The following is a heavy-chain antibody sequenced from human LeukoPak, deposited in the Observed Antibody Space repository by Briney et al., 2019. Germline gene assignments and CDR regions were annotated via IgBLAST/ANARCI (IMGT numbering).Heavy chain of an antibody. CDR1: GYTFTNHY. D-gene: IGHD1-26*01. V-gene: IGHV1-18*01. J-gene: IGHJ4*02. Sequence: ASVKVSCKASGYTFTNHYMHWVRQAPGQGLEWMGWISVYNGNTNYAQKFQGRVTMTTDTSTNTAYMELRSLRSDDTAMYYCARVDSGRYYGHDYWGQGTLVTVTS. CDR3: ARVDSGRYYGHDY. CDR2: ISVYNGNT.